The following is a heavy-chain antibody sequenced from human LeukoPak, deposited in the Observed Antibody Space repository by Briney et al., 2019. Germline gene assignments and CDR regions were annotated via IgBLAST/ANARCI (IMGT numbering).Heavy chain of an antibody. CDR3: ARAGSGYYSYFDY. CDR2: IKQDGSEK. CDR1: GFTFSSYW. D-gene: IGHD3-22*01. V-gene: IGHV3-7*01. J-gene: IGHJ4*02. Sequence: GGSLRLSCAASGFTFSSYWMSWVRQAPGKGLEWVANIKQDGSEKYYVDSVKGRFTISRDNAKNSLYLQMNSLRAEDTAVYYCARAGSGYYSYFDYWGQGTLVTVSS.